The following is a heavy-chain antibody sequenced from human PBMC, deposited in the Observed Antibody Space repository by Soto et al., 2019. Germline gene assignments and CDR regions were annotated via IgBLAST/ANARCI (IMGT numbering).Heavy chain of an antibody. Sequence: GESLKISCKGSGCTFTSYWIGWVRQMPGQGLEWMGFIYPGDSDTRYSPSFQGQVTISADKSIGTAYLQWSSLKASDTAIYYCVRLSGCSNGVCYRFDYWGQGILVTVSS. D-gene: IGHD2-8*01. J-gene: IGHJ4*02. CDR2: IYPGDSDT. CDR3: VRLSGCSNGVCYRFDY. CDR1: GCTFTSYW. V-gene: IGHV5-51*01.